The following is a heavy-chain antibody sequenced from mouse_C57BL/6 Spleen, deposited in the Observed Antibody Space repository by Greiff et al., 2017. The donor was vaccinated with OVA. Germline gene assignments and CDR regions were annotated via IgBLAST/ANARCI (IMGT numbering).Heavy chain of an antibody. V-gene: IGHV1-59*01. CDR3: ARGSSGYPFDY. CDR1: GYTFTSYW. D-gene: IGHD3-2*02. J-gene: IGHJ2*01. CDR2: IDPSDSYT. Sequence: QVQLQQPGAELVRPGPSVKLSCKASGYTFTSYWMHWVKQRPGQGLEWIGVIDPSDSYTNYNQKFKGKATLTVDTSSSTAYMQLSSLTSEDSAVYYCARGSSGYPFDYWGQGTTLTVSS.